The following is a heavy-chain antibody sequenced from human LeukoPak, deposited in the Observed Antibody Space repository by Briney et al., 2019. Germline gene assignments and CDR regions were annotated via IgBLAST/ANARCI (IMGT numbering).Heavy chain of an antibody. CDR1: GYTFIGYY. V-gene: IGHV1-2*02. CDR3: VKVVVGNYFLDY. J-gene: IGHJ4*02. CDR2: INPNSGDT. Sequence: ASVKVSCKASGYTFIGYYMHWVRQAPGQGLEWMGWINPNSGDTNYAQKFQGRVTMTSDTSITTAYMELSRLRSDDTAVYYCVKVVVGNYFLDYWGQGTLVTVSS. D-gene: IGHD1-26*01.